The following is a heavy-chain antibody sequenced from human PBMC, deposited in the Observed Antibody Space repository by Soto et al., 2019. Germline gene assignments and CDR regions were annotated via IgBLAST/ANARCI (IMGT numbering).Heavy chain of an antibody. CDR3: ARDPETYGGGDCPIELEGGMDV. V-gene: IGHV3-21*01. Sequence: GGSLRLSCAASGFTFSSYSMNWVRQAPGKGLEWVSSISSSSSYIYYADSVKGRFTISGDNAKNSRYLQMNSLRAEDTAVYYCARDPETYGGGDCPIELEGGMDVWGQGTTVTVSS. J-gene: IGHJ6*02. D-gene: IGHD2-21*02. CDR2: ISSSSSYI. CDR1: GFTFSSYS.